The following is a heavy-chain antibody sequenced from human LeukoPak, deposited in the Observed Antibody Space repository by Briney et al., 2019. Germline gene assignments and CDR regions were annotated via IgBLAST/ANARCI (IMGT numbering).Heavy chain of an antibody. CDR1: GFTFSSHA. V-gene: IGHV4-34*01. CDR3: ARGASEDYGDYVEGGHWFDP. D-gene: IGHD4-17*01. J-gene: IGHJ5*02. Sequence: GSLRLSCAASGFTFSSHAMGWIRQPPGKGLQWIGEINHSGSTNYNPSLKSRVTISVDTSKNQFSLKLTSVTAADTAVYYCARGASEDYGDYVEGGHWFDPWGQGTLVTVSS. CDR2: INHSGST.